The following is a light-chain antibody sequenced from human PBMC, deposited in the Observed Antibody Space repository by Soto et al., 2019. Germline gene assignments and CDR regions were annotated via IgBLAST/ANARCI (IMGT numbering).Light chain of an antibody. Sequence: DILMTQSPASLAVSLCERATINFKSSQIVLYSSNNRNYLAWFQQKPGQPPKLLIYWASTRESGVPDRFSGSGSGTDFTLTISGLQAEDVAVYYCQQYYNTPLTFGGGTKVDIK. J-gene: IGKJ4*01. CDR3: QQYYNTPLT. CDR2: WAS. CDR1: QIVLYSSNNRNY. V-gene: IGKV4-1*01.